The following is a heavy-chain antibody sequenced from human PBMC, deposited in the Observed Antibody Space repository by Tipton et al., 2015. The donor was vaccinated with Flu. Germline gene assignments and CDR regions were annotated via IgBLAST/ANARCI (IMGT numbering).Heavy chain of an antibody. CDR2: LFYTGST. CDR3: ARGSGSGTYVIFDY. CDR1: GGSISSSPYY. V-gene: IGHV4-39*07. Sequence: TLSLTCTVSGGSISSSPYYWGWIRQPPGKGLEWIGSLFYTGSTYYNPSLKSRVTMSVDTSKRQFSLKLRSVTAADTAVYYCARGSGSGTYVIFDYWGQGTLVTVSS. D-gene: IGHD3-10*01. J-gene: IGHJ4*02.